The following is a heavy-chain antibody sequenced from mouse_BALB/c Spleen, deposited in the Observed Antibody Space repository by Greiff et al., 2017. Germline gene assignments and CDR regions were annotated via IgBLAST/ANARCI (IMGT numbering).Heavy chain of an antibody. CDR2: ISTYYGDA. CDR3: ARGRQLGPWFAY. V-gene: IGHV1S137*01. J-gene: IGHJ3*01. CDR1: GYTFTDYA. D-gene: IGHD3-1*01. Sequence: QVQLQQSGAELVRPGVSVKISCKGSGYTFTDYAMHWVKQSHAKSLEWIGVISTYYGDASYNQKFKGKATMTVDKSSSTAYMELASLTSEDSAIYYCARGRQLGPWFAYWGQGTLVTVSA.